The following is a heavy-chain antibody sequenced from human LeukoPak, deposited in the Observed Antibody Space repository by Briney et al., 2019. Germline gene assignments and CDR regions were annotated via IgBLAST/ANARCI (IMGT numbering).Heavy chain of an antibody. Sequence: GDSVKVSCKASGYTFTGYYMHWVRQAPGQGLEWMGIINPSGGSTGYAQKFQGRVTMTRDTSTSTVYMELSSLRSEDTAVYYCARVTKRTAYCSGGSCPFDYWGQGTLLTVSS. V-gene: IGHV1-46*01. CDR2: INPSGGST. CDR1: GYTFTGYY. J-gene: IGHJ4*02. D-gene: IGHD2-15*01. CDR3: ARVTKRTAYCSGGSCPFDY.